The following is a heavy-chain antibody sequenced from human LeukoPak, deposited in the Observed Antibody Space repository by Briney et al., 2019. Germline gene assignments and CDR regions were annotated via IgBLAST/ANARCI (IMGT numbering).Heavy chain of an antibody. CDR1: GFTFSSYS. V-gene: IGHV3-21*01. CDR2: ISSSSSYI. D-gene: IGHD6-19*01. CDR3: AKTLQWLGPAQMDV. J-gene: IGHJ6*04. Sequence: VGSLRLSCAASGFTFSSYSMNWVRQAPGKGLEWVSSISSSSSYIYYADSVKGRFTISRDNAKNSLYLQMNSLRAEDTAVYYCAKTLQWLGPAQMDVWGKGTTVTVSS.